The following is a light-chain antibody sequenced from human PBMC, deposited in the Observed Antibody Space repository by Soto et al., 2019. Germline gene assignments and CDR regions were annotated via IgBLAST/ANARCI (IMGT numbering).Light chain of an antibody. CDR3: SSYTSSSTLV. CDR2: EVT. V-gene: IGLV2-14*01. Sequence: QSALTQPASVSGSPGQSITISCTGSSSDVGRYNYVSWYQQHPGKAPKLMIYEVTNRPSGVSNRFSGSKSGNTASLTISGLQAEDEADYYCSSYTSSSTLVFGGGTKLTVL. J-gene: IGLJ2*01. CDR1: SSDVGRYNY.